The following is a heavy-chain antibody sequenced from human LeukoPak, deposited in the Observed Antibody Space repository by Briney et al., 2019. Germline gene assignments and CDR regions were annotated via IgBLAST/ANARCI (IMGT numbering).Heavy chain of an antibody. J-gene: IGHJ5*02. Sequence: PSETLSLTCTVSGGSISSYYWSWIRQPPGKGLEWIGYIYYSGSTYYNPSLKSRVTISVDTSKNQFSLKLSSVTAADTAVYYCARGYGSGSYKFDPWGQGTLVTVSS. CDR3: ARGYGSGSYKFDP. V-gene: IGHV4-59*08. D-gene: IGHD3-10*01. CDR1: GGSISSYY. CDR2: IYYSGST.